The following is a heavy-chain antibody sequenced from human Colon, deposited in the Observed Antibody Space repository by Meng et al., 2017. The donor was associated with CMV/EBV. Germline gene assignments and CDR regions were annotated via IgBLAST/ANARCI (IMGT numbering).Heavy chain of an antibody. J-gene: IGHJ1*01. CDR1: GFIFSRYG. Sequence: GESLKISCTASGFIFSRYGMHWVRQAPGKGLEWVTSIRFDGSDKYYADSVKGRFTISRDKSQNMVHLLMNSLRTEDSAVYYCAKDSNLWGQGTLVTVSS. D-gene: IGHD4-11*01. CDR3: AKDSNL. V-gene: IGHV3-30*02. CDR2: IRFDGSDK.